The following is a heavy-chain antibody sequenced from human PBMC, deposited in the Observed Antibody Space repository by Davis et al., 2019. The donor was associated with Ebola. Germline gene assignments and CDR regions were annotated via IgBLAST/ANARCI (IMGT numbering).Heavy chain of an antibody. CDR2: IYHSGST. CDR3: ARVPNCSSISCYRSPGAYYFDY. V-gene: IGHV4-4*02. Sequence: MPSETLSLTCAVSGGSISSSNWWSWVRQPPGKGLEWIGEIYHSGSTNYNPSLKSRVTISVDKSKNQFSLKLSSVTAADTAVYYCARVPNCSSISCYRSPGAYYFDYWGQGTLVTVSS. CDR1: GGSISSSNW. D-gene: IGHD2-2*01. J-gene: IGHJ4*02.